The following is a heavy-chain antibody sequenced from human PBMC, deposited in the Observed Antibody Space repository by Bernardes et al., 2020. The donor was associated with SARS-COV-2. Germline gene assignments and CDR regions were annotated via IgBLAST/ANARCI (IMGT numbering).Heavy chain of an antibody. Sequence: SHTLSLLRVIPVDSVSSNSAAWNWIRQSPSRGLEWLGRTYYRSKCYNDYAVSVKSRITINPDTSKSQFSLQLNSVTPEDTAVYYCARDVCSGGSCYSWYYGMDVWGQGTTVTVSS. D-gene: IGHD2-15*01. CDR3: ARDVCSGGSCYSWYYGMDV. CDR1: VDSVSSNSAA. J-gene: IGHJ6*02. V-gene: IGHV6-1*01. CDR2: TYYRSKCYN.